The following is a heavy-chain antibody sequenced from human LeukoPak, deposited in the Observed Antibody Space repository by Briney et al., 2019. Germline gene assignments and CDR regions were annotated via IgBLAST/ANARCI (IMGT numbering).Heavy chain of an antibody. Sequence: SETLSLTCTVSGGSISSYYWSWIRQPAGKGLEWIGHIYTSGSTNYNPSLKSRVTMSVDTSKNQFSLKLSSVTAADTAVYYCTREGYDFWSGYITAWFDPWGQGTLVTVSS. D-gene: IGHD3-3*01. J-gene: IGHJ5*02. CDR3: TREGYDFWSGYITAWFDP. CDR1: GGSISSYY. CDR2: IYTSGST. V-gene: IGHV4-4*07.